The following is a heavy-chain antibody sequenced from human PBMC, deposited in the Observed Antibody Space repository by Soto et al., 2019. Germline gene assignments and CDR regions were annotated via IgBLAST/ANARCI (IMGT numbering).Heavy chain of an antibody. CDR1: SGSIINSNC. V-gene: IGHV4-4*02. J-gene: IGHJ6*03. Sequence: SETLSLTLAVSSGSIINSNCWSWVRQPPGKGLEWIGEIYHSGSTNYNPSLKSRVTISVDKSKNQFSLKLSSVTAADTAVYYCARDKVYLDDYYYMDVWGKGTTVTVSS. CDR3: ARDKVYLDDYYYMDV. D-gene: IGHD1-26*01. CDR2: IYHSGST.